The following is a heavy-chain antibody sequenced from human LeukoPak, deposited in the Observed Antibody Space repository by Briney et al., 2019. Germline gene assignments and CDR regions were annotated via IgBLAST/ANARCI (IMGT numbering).Heavy chain of an antibody. J-gene: IGHJ4*02. CDR1: GGTFSSYA. CDR3: ARSHNQIWVPAANGYFDY. CDR2: IIPSFGTA. D-gene: IGHD2-2*01. Sequence: ASVKVSCKASGGTFSSYAISWVRQAPGQGLEWMGGIIPSFGTANYAQKFQGRVTITADESTSTAYMELSSLRSEEKAVYYCARSHNQIWVPAANGYFDYWGQGTLVTVSS. V-gene: IGHV1-69*13.